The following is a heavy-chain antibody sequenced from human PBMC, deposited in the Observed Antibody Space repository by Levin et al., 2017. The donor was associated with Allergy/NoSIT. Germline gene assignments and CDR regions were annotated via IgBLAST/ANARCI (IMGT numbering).Heavy chain of an antibody. CDR1: GFTFSSYA. CDR2: ISGNGGTT. V-gene: IGHV3-23*01. CDR3: AKDSGSSTSCTNY. D-gene: IGHD2-2*01. Sequence: GGSLRLSCAASGFTFSSYAMSWVRQAPGKGLEWVSSISGNGGTTYYVDSVKGRFTISRDNSKNTLYLQMSSLRAEDTALYYCAKDSGSSTSCTNYWGQGTLVTVSS. J-gene: IGHJ4*02.